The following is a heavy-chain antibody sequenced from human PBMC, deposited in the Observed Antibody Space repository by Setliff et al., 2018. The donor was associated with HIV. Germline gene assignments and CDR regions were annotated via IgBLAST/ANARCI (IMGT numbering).Heavy chain of an antibody. V-gene: IGHV1-18*01. Sequence: GASVKVSCKASGYNFSSNGISWVRQAPGQGLEWMGWISSYNGNTKYAQKVQDRVTMTKDTSTSTAYMELRSLRSDDTAVYYCARVSRSGWFFDWWGQGSLVTVPQ. D-gene: IGHD6-19*01. CDR2: ISSYNGNT. CDR3: ARVSRSGWFFDW. J-gene: IGHJ4*02. CDR1: GYNFSSNG.